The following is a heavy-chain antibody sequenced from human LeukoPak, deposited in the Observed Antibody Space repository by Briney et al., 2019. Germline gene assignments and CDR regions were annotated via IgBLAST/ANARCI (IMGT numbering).Heavy chain of an antibody. J-gene: IGHJ3*02. CDR3: ARNSGTYVAHAFDI. CDR1: GFTFSSYS. CDR2: ISGSGGST. V-gene: IGHV3-23*01. D-gene: IGHD1-26*01. Sequence: GGSLRLSCAASGFTFSSYSMNWVRQAPGKGLEWVSAISGSGGSTYYADSVKGRFTISRDNSKNTLYLQMNSLRAEDTAVYYCARNSGTYVAHAFDIWGQGTMVTVSS.